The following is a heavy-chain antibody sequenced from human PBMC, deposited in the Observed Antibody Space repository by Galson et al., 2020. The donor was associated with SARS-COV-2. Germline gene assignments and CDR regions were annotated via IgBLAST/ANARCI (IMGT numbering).Heavy chain of an antibody. Sequence: GESLKISCAASGFTFSSYAMHWVRHAPGKGLEWVAVISYDGSNKYYADSVKGRFTISRDNSKNTLYLQMNSLRAEDTAVYYCARYHPDYSSSWYSYFDYWGQGTLVTVSS. CDR2: ISYDGSNK. CDR3: ARYHPDYSSSWYSYFDY. CDR1: GFTFSSYA. D-gene: IGHD6-13*01. V-gene: IGHV3-30*04. J-gene: IGHJ4*02.